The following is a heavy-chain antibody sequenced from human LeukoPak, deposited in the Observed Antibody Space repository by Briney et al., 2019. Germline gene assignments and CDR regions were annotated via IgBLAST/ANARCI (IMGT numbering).Heavy chain of an antibody. J-gene: IGHJ4*02. CDR2: ISGSGASS. CDR3: ARNWGLDY. CDR1: GFTFSSYA. V-gene: IGHV3-23*01. Sequence: GGSLRLSCAAAGFTFSSYAMGWVRQAPGKGPEWGSAISGSGASSYYEYSVKGRFTISRDNSKNSLYRQMNSLRTEDTALYYCARNWGLDYWGQGTLVSVSS. D-gene: IGHD7-27*01.